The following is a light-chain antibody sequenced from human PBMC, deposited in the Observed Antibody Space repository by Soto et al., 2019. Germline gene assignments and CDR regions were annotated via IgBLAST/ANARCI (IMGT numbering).Light chain of an antibody. Sequence: QSALTQPASVSGSPGQSITISCTGTNTDIGGYSYVSWYQQHPGKAPKLLIYEVRHRPSGVSNRFSGSKFGNTASLTISGLQAEDEADYYCSSFASTASLIFGGGTQLTVL. CDR2: EVR. CDR1: NTDIGGYSY. V-gene: IGLV2-14*01. J-gene: IGLJ2*01. CDR3: SSFASTASLI.